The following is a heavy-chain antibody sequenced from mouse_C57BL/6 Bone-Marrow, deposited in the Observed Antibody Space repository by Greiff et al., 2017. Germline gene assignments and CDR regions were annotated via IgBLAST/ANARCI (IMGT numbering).Heavy chain of an antibody. CDR3: ANPQPLWHFDV. V-gene: IGHV2-9*01. Sequence: VKLMESGPGLVAPSQSLSITCTVSGFSLTSYGVDWVRQPPGKGLEWLGVIWGGGSTNYNSALMSILSLSKDNSKCQFFLKMNSLQTDDTAIYYCANPQPLWHFDVWGTGTTVTVAS. D-gene: IGHD6-1*01. CDR1: GFSLTSYG. CDR2: IWGGGST. J-gene: IGHJ1*03.